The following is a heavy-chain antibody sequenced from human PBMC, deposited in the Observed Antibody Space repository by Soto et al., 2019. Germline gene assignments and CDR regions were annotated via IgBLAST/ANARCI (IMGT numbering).Heavy chain of an antibody. Sequence: QVQLVESGGGVVQPGRSLRLSCAASGFTFSSYGMHWVRQAPGKGLEWVAVIWYDGSNKYYADSVKGRFTISRDNSKNTLYLQMNSLRAEDTAVYYCARDNDYIWGSYRYPPEFDYWGQGTLVTVSS. CDR2: IWYDGSNK. CDR3: ARDNDYIWGSYRYPPEFDY. V-gene: IGHV3-33*01. J-gene: IGHJ4*02. D-gene: IGHD3-16*02. CDR1: GFTFSSYG.